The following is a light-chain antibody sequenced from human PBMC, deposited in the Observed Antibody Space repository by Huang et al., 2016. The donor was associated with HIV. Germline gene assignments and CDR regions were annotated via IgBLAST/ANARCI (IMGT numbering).Light chain of an antibody. CDR1: ESVSSS. J-gene: IGKJ2*01. CDR3: QQYNNWPPYT. CDR2: GAS. Sequence: EVVMTQSPATLSVSPGERTTLSCRASESVSSSLAWYQQKPGQPPRLLIYGASTRGTGIPARCSGSGSGTEFTLTISSLQSEDFAGYYCQQYNNWPPYTFGQGTKLEIK. V-gene: IGKV3-15*01.